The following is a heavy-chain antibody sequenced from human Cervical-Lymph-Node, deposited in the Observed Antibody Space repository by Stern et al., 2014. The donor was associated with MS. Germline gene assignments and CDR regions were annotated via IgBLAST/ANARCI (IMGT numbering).Heavy chain of an antibody. CDR1: GFTFSDYS. CDR2: MKSSSSYI. J-gene: IGHJ6*02. V-gene: IGHV3-21*01. Sequence: EVQLEESGGGLVKPGGSLRLSCEASGFTFSDYSMNWVRQAPGKGLEWVSYMKSSSSYIFYAESVKGRFTISRDNAKNSLYLQMNSLRAEDTAVYYCARDPTIEGGWYSDHYYYYGMDVWGQGTTVTVSS. CDR3: ARDPTIEGGWYSDHYYYYGMDV. D-gene: IGHD6-19*01.